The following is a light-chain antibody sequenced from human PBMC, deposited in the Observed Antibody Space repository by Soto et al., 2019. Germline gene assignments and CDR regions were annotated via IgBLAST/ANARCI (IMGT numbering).Light chain of an antibody. CDR2: AAS. J-gene: IGKJ1*01. CDR1: QGVGSS. Sequence: AIRMTQSPSSLSASTGDRVTITCRASQGVGSSLAWYQQKPGTAPKLLIYAASTLQSGVPSRFSGSGYGTDFTLTISCLQSEDFATYYCQHYYTYPWTLGQGPKGEIK. CDR3: QHYYTYPWT. V-gene: IGKV1-8*01.